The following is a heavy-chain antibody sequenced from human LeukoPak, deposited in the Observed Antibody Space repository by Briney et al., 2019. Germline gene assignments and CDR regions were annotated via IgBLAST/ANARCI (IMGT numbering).Heavy chain of an antibody. CDR1: GFTFSSYE. CDR3: ARDWYHAIDY. V-gene: IGHV3-48*03. J-gene: IGHJ4*02. Sequence: GGSLRLSCAASGFTFSSYEMNWVRQAPGKGLEWVSYISSSGSTIYYADSVKGRFTISRDNSKNTLYLQMNSLRAEDTAVYYCARDWYHAIDYWGQGTLVTVSS. D-gene: IGHD2-2*01. CDR2: ISSSGSTI.